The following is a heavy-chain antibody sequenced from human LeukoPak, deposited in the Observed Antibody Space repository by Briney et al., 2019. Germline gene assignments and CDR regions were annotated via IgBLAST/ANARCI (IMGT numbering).Heavy chain of an antibody. CDR3: ARYIVSYPHDAFDI. D-gene: IGHD1-26*01. CDR1: GGSIISSNW. V-gene: IGHV4-4*02. Sequence: PSETLSLTCALSGGSIISSNWWSWVRQPPGKGLEWIGEIYHGGNTNYNPSLRGRVTISVDTSKKQFSLKLSSVTAADTAFYYCARYIVSYPHDAFDIWGQGTMVTVSS. CDR2: IYHGGNT. J-gene: IGHJ3*02.